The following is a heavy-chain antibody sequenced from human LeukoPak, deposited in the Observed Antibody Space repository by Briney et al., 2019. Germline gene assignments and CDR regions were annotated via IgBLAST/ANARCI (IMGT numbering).Heavy chain of an antibody. CDR1: GVSLSSYS. V-gene: IGHV4-59*01. CDR2: IYYRGRT. CDR3: ARGITPPDY. J-gene: IGHJ4*02. Sequence: PSETLSLTCTASGVSLSSYSWSSIRQPPRKGLEWISHIYYRGRTNHNPPIWSRVTSSVDPSKNHFSLKLSSVTAADTAVYYCARGITPPDYWGQGTMVTVSS.